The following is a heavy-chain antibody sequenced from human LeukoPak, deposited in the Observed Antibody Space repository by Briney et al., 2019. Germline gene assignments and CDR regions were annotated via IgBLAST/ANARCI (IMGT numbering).Heavy chain of an antibody. CDR2: VNPNSGNT. CDR3: ARVIGYCSSTSCSYYFDY. D-gene: IGHD2-2*01. CDR1: GYTFTSYD. V-gene: IGHV1-8*01. Sequence: GASVKVSCKASGYTFTSYDINWVRQATGHGLEWMGWVNPNSGNTGCAQKFQGRVTMTRNTSISTAYMELSSLRSEDTAVYYCARVIGYCSSTSCSYYFDYWGQGTLVTVSS. J-gene: IGHJ4*02.